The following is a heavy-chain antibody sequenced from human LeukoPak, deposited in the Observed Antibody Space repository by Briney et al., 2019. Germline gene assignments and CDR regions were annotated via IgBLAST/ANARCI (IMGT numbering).Heavy chain of an antibody. D-gene: IGHD3-22*01. J-gene: IGHJ4*02. CDR1: GYTFTGYY. CDR2: INPNIGGT. Sequence: ASVKVSCKASGYTFTGYYMHWVRQAPGQGLEWMGRINPNIGGTNYAQKFQGRGTMTRDSSISTAYMELSRLRSDDTAVYYCARGEYYYDSRFDYWGQGTLVTVSS. V-gene: IGHV1-2*06. CDR3: ARGEYYYDSRFDY.